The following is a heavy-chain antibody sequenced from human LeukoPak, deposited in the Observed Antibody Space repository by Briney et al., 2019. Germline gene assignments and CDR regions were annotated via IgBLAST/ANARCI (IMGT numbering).Heavy chain of an antibody. CDR3: ARILYSSSWFTGGAFDT. V-gene: IGHV1-69*04. CDR2: IIPILGIA. Sequence: GASVKVSCKASGGTFSSYAISWVRQAPGQGLEWMGRIIPILGIANYAQKFQGRVTITADKSTSTAYMELSSLRSEDTAVYYCARILYSSSWFTGGAFDTWGQGTMVTVSS. D-gene: IGHD6-13*01. CDR1: GGTFSSYA. J-gene: IGHJ3*02.